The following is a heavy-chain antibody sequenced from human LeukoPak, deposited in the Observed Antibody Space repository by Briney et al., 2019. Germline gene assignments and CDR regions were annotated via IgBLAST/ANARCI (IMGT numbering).Heavy chain of an antibody. CDR2: ISAYNGNT. D-gene: IGHD3-22*01. V-gene: IGHV1-18*01. CDR3: ARDPYYDSSGYYRRNDFDY. Sequence: GASVTVSCTASGGTFSSYAISWVRQAPGQGLEWMGWISAYNGNTNYAQKLQGRVTMTTDTSTSTAYMELRSLRSDDTAVYYCARDPYYDSSGYYRRNDFDYWGQGTLVTVSS. J-gene: IGHJ4*02. CDR1: GGTFSSYA.